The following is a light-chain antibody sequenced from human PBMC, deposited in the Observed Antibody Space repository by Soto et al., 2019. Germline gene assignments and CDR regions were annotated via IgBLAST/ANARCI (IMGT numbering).Light chain of an antibody. J-gene: IGKJ1*01. CDR1: QGVGRK. CDR2: GAS. V-gene: IGKV3-15*01. Sequence: DIVMTHSPATLSVSPGERAALSRRASQGVGRKLAWYQHKPGQAPSPLIYGASTRATGISARLSGSGSGTEFTLTFSSLQSEDFAVYYCQQYNDWPRTFGHGTTVDIK. CDR3: QQYNDWPRT.